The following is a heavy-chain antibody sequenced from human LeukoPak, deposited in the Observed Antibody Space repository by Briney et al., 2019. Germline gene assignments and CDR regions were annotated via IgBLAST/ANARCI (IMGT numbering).Heavy chain of an antibody. CDR2: LFYTGNT. CDR1: GGPIRNYY. Sequence: SETLSLTCTVSGGPIRNYYWSWIRQSPEKGLEWIAYLFYTGNTKYNPSLESRATISVDMSKNQIFLNLPSVTAADTVLYYCAREDAFDIWGPGTMVTVSA. V-gene: IGHV4-59*01. J-gene: IGHJ3*02. CDR3: AREDAFDI.